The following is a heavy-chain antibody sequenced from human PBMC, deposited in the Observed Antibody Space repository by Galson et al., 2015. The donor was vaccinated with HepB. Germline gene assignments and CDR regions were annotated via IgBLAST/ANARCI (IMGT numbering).Heavy chain of an antibody. CDR3: ARSTVTTGDFDY. CDR2: INPNSGGT. D-gene: IGHD4-17*01. Sequence: SVKVSCKASGNTFTGYYMHWVRQAPGQGLEWMGWINPNSGGTHYAQKFQGRVTMTRDTSITTAYMELNRLRSDDTAVYYCARSTVTTGDFDYWGQGTLVTVSS. CDR1: GNTFTGYY. J-gene: IGHJ4*02. V-gene: IGHV1-2*02.